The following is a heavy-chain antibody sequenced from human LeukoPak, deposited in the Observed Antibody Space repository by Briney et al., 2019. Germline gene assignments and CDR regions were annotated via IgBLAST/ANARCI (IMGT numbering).Heavy chain of an antibody. D-gene: IGHD6-13*01. V-gene: IGHV3-48*02. Sequence: GGPQTLLCAVSGFRFNAYSMNWVRQAPGKGLECLSYFSSSSSAIFYADSVRGRFTISRDNANNSLYLQVYSLRDEDTAVYYCARAAYSSSPDYWGQGALVSVSS. CDR1: GFRFNAYS. J-gene: IGHJ4*02. CDR2: FSSSSSAI. CDR3: ARAAYSSSPDY.